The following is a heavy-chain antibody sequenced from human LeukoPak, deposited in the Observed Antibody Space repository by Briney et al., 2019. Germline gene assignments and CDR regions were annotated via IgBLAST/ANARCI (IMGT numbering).Heavy chain of an antibody. Sequence: SETLSLTCTVSGGSITSYYWSWIRQPPGKGLEWIGEINHSGSTNYNPSLKSRVTISVDTSKNQFSLKLSSVTAADTAVYYCARRTVTTRLTNWFDPWGQGTLVTVSS. CDR2: INHSGST. CDR3: ARRTVTTRLTNWFDP. V-gene: IGHV4-34*01. D-gene: IGHD4-11*01. J-gene: IGHJ5*02. CDR1: GGSITSYY.